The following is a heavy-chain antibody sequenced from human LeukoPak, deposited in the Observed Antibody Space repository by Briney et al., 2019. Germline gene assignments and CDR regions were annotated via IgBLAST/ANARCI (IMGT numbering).Heavy chain of an antibody. Sequence: PSETLSLTCTVSGGSISSFYWTWIRQPPGKGLEWIGFIYYSGSTYYNPSLKSRVTISVDRSKNQFSLKLSSVTAADTAVYYCARSCSGGSCYLFWGQGTLVTVSS. J-gene: IGHJ4*02. CDR3: ARSCSGGSCYLF. D-gene: IGHD2-15*01. V-gene: IGHV4-59*12. CDR2: IYYSGST. CDR1: GGSISSFY.